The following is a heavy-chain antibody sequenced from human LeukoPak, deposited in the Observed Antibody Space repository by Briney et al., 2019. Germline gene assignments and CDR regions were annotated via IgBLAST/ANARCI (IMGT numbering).Heavy chain of an antibody. CDR1: GGSISSYY. D-gene: IGHD2-2*01. Sequence: SETLSLTCTVSGGSISSYYWSWIRQPPGKGLEWIGSIYYSGSTYYNPSLKSRVTISVDTSKNQFSLKLSSVTAADTAVYYCAISRVYCSSTSCYYRVDPWGQGTLVTVSS. CDR3: AISRVYCSSTSCYYRVDP. J-gene: IGHJ5*02. CDR2: IYYSGST. V-gene: IGHV4-59*05.